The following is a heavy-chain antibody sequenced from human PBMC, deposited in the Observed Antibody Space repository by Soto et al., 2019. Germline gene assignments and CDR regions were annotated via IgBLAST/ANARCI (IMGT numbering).Heavy chain of an antibody. J-gene: IGHJ4*02. V-gene: IGHV4-30-4*01. D-gene: IGHD5-12*01. CDR1: GGSVTGGDYC. Sequence: HSEPLASSCALCGGSVTGGDYCGSCIRQPPGNGLEWIAYVYYTGGSYYNPSLKSRATISVDTSKNQFSLKVSSVTATDTAVNYCARDYRSGYDNCGQGILVTVSS. CDR2: VYYTGGS. CDR3: ARDYRSGYDN.